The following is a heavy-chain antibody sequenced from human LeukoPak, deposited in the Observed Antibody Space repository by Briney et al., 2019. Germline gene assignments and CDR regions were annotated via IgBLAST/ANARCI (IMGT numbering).Heavy chain of an antibody. CDR2: VYYDGST. CDR3: ARAGGLNYYGGFSEFGY. D-gene: IGHD4-23*01. V-gene: IGHV4-39*07. J-gene: IGHJ4*02. CDR1: GSSIRSSSYY. Sequence: SETLSLTCSVSGSSIRSSSYYWGWIRQPPGKGLEWIGSVYYDGSTYFNPSLKSRVTISLDTSKNQFSLRLNSVTAADTAVYYCARAGGLNYYGGFSEFGYWGQGRLVTVSS.